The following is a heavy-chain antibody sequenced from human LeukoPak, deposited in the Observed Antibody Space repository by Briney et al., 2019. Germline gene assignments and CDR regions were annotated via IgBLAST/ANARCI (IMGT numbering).Heavy chain of an antibody. J-gene: IGHJ4*02. CDR1: GFTFSSYA. CDR2: ISGSGGST. V-gene: IGHV3-23*01. CDR3: AREWRGLLDY. D-gene: IGHD1-26*01. Sequence: GGSLRLSCAASGFTFSSYAMSWVRPAPGKGREWVSAISGSGGSTYYADSVKGRFTISRDNSKNTLYLQMNSRRAEDTAVYYCAREWRGLLDYWGQGTLVTVSS.